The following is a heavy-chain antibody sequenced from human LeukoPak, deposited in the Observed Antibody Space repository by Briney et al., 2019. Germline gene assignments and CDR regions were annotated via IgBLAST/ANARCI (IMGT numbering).Heavy chain of an antibody. V-gene: IGHV3-74*01. CDR1: GFTFSSYW. Sequence: GGSLRLSCAASGFTFSSYWMHWVRQAPGKGLVWVSRINIGVSDTLYADSVKGRFTISRDNAKNTLYLQMNSLRAEDTAVYYCASGMATVTGPFDSWGQGTLVTVSS. CDR2: INIGVSDT. CDR3: ASGMATVTGPFDS. D-gene: IGHD4-17*01. J-gene: IGHJ4*02.